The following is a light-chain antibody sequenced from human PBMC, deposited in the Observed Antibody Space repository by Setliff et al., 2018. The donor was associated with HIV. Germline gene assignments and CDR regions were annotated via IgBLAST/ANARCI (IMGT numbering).Light chain of an antibody. V-gene: IGLV2-23*02. J-gene: IGLJ3*02. CDR2: GVT. Sequence: SVLTQPASVSGSPGQSITISCTGTSSDVGSYKFVSWYQQRPGKAPKLMIYGVTKRPSGVSNRFSGSKSGNTASLTISGLQAEDEADYYCCSSAGSATWVFGGGTKVTVL. CDR1: SSDVGSYKF. CDR3: CSSAGSATWV.